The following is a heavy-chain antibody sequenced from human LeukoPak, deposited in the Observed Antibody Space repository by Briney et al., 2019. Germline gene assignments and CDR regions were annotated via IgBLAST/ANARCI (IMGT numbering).Heavy chain of an antibody. CDR3: AKDRLSKVVPAATGYCDY. J-gene: IGHJ4*02. V-gene: IGHV3-30*02. Sequence: SGGSLRLSCAASGFTFSSYGMHWVRQAPGKGLEWVAFIRYDGSNKYYADSVKGRFTISRDNSKNTLYLQMNSLRAEDTAVYYCAKDRLSKVVPAATGYCDYWGQGTLVTVSS. D-gene: IGHD2-2*01. CDR2: IRYDGSNK. CDR1: GFTFSSYG.